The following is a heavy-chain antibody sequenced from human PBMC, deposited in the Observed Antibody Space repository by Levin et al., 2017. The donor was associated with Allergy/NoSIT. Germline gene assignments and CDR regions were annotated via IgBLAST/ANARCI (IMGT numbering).Heavy chain of an antibody. CDR2: INHSGTT. D-gene: IGHD6-13*01. CDR1: GGSFSSSY. J-gene: IGHJ6*02. CDR3: AGAFASAGTDSVFFYYYGVDV. V-gene: IGHV4-34*01. Sequence: SQTLSLTCGVYGGSFSSSYWSWIRQPPGKGLEWIGEINHSGTTKYNPSLKSRVTISVDTSENQISLRLSSVTAADTAVYYCAGAFASAGTDSVFFYYYGVDVWGQGTTVTVSS.